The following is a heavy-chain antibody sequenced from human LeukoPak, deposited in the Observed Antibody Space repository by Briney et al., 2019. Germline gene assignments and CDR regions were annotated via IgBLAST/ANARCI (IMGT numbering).Heavy chain of an antibody. CDR2: IYYSGST. D-gene: IGHD4-17*01. CDR1: GGSISSSGYY. CDR3: AREHTGYFDY. V-gene: IGHV4-39*07. Sequence: SETLSLTCTVSGGSISSSGYYWGWIRQPPGTGLEWIGSIYYSGSTYYNPSLKSRVAISVDTSKNQFSLKLSSVTAADTAVYYCAREHTGYFDYWGQGTLVTVSS. J-gene: IGHJ4*02.